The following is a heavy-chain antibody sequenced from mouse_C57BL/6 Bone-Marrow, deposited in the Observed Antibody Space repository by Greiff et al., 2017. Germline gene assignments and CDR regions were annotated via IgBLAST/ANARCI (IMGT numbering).Heavy chain of an antibody. Sequence: EVQLQQSGSVLARPGASVKMSCKTSGYTFTSYWMHWVKQRPGQGLEWIGAIYPGNSDTSYNQKFKGKAELTAVTSASTAYMELSSLTNEDSAVYYCTRGGTTVVAYYAMDYWGQGTSVTVSS. D-gene: IGHD1-1*01. CDR3: TRGGTTVVAYYAMDY. V-gene: IGHV1-5*01. CDR2: IYPGNSDT. J-gene: IGHJ4*01. CDR1: GYTFTSYW.